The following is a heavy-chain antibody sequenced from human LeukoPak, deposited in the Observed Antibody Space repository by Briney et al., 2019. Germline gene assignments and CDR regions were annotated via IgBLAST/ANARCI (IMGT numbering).Heavy chain of an antibody. Sequence: SETLSLTCTVSGGSISNNYWSWIRQPPGKGLEWIGYIYYSGSTKYNPSLKSRVTISLDTSKIQFSLKLSSVTAADTAVYYCATSPTVRGDEYWFDPWGQGTLVTVSS. D-gene: IGHD3-10*01. CDR1: GGSISNNY. V-gene: IGHV4-59*01. J-gene: IGHJ5*02. CDR2: IYYSGST. CDR3: ATSPTVRGDEYWFDP.